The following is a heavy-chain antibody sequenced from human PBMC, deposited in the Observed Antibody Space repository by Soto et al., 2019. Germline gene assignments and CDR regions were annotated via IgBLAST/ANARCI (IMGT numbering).Heavy chain of an antibody. CDR3: ARAHRGFAYDCMDV. CDR2: ISYDGSNK. Sequence: QVQLVESGGGVVQPGRSLRLSCAASGFTFSSYGMHWVRQAPGKGLEWVAVISYDGSNKYYADSVKGRFTISRDNSKNTRYLQMNSLRAADTAVYYCARAHRGFAYDCMDVWGQGTTVTVSS. J-gene: IGHJ6*02. CDR1: GFTFSSYG. D-gene: IGHD3-16*01. V-gene: IGHV3-30*03.